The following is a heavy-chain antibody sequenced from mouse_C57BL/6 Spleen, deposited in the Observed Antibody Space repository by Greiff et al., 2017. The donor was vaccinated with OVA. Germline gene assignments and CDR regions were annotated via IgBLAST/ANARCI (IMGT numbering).Heavy chain of an antibody. CDR2: ISYDGSN. D-gene: IGHD1-1*01. V-gene: IGHV3-6*01. Sequence: EVKLMESGPGLVKPSQSLSLTCSVTGYSITSGYYWNWIRQFPGNKLEWMGYISYDGSNNYNPSLKNRISITRDTSKNQFFLKLNSVTTEDTATYYCARARGSSPWYFDVWGTGTTVTVSS. CDR3: ARARGSSPWYFDV. J-gene: IGHJ1*03. CDR1: GYSITSGYY.